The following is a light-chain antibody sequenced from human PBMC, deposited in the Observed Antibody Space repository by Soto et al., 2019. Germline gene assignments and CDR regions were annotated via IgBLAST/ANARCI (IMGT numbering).Light chain of an antibody. Sequence: DIQMTQSPSSLSASIGDRVTITCRASQSISKYLNWYQQKPGKAPKRLIYAASSLQSGVPSRFSGSGSGTEFTLTISSLQPEDFATYYCLQHNSYPLTFGGGTKVEIK. CDR2: AAS. V-gene: IGKV1-17*01. CDR3: LQHNSYPLT. CDR1: QSISKY. J-gene: IGKJ4*01.